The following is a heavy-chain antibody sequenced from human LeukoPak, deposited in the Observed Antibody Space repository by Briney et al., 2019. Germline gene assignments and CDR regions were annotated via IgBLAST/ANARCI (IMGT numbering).Heavy chain of an antibody. CDR2: IYHSGST. D-gene: IGHD4-17*01. V-gene: IGHV4-38-2*02. J-gene: IGHJ4*02. Sequence: SETLSLTCAVSGYSISIGYYWGWIRQPPGKGLEWIGSIYHSGSTYYNPSLKSRVTISVDTSKNQFSLKLSSVTASDTAVYYCARDISGGVYGDYGWGQGTLVTVSS. CDR1: GYSISIGYY. CDR3: ARDISGGVYGDYG.